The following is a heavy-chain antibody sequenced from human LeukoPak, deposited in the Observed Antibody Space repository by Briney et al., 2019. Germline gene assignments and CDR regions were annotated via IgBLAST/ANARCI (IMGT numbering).Heavy chain of an antibody. J-gene: IGHJ4*02. D-gene: IGHD5-18*01. V-gene: IGHV4-59*01. CDR2: IYYSGST. Sequence: PSETLSLTCNVSGGSISSYYWSWIRQPPGKGLEWIGYIYYSGSTNYSPSLKSRSTISVDTSKNQFSLNLSSVTAADTAVYFCARGYSYDSFDYWGQGTLVTVSS. CDR1: GGSISSYY. CDR3: ARGYSYDSFDY.